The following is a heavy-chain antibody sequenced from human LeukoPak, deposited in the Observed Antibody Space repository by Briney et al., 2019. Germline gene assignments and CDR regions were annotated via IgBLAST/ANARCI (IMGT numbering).Heavy chain of an antibody. CDR1: GFTFSSYW. Sequence: PGGTLRLSCAASGFTFSSYWKHWVLQAPAKGLLSVPRINSHGSSTSYAYSPKGRFTISRNNANTTLYPPMHSLSAAATAVYYCASSYGSGSYGYFQHWGPGPLVTVSS. V-gene: IGHV3-74*01. CDR3: ASSYGSGSYGYFQH. J-gene: IGHJ1*01. D-gene: IGHD3-10*01. CDR2: INSHGSST.